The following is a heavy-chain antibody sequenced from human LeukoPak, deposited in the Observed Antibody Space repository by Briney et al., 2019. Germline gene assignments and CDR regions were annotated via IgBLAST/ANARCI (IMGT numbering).Heavy chain of an antibody. Sequence: ASVKVSCKASGYTFTGYYMHWVRQAPGQGLEWMGWINPNSGGTNYAQKFQGRVTMTRDTSISTAYMELSRLRSDDTAVYYCARGISSSWYSDYYYYMDVWGKGTTVTISS. CDR3: ARGISSSWYSDYYYYMDV. J-gene: IGHJ6*03. D-gene: IGHD6-13*01. CDR1: GYTFTGYY. V-gene: IGHV1-2*02. CDR2: INPNSGGT.